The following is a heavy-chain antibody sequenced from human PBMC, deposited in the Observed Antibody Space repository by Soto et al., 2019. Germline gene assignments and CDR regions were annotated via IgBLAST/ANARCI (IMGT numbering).Heavy chain of an antibody. CDR3: ARVSVYGELILNWDYYYGMDV. CDR2: IYHSGST. CDR1: GFSISSSNW. J-gene: IGHJ6*02. D-gene: IGHD4-17*01. Sequence: SETLSLTCAVSGFSISSSNWWSWVRQPPGKGLEWIGEIYHSGSTNYNPSLKSRVTISVDKSKNQFSLKLSSVTAADTAVYYCARVSVYGELILNWDYYYGMDVWGQGTTVTVSS. V-gene: IGHV4-4*02.